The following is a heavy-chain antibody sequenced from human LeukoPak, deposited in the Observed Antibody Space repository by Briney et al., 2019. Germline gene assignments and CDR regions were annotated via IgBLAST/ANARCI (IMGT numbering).Heavy chain of an antibody. Sequence: PSETLSLTCSGSNYSISNSLYWGWLRQPPGKGLEWIGSIYRSGSTFYNPSLKSRVTISLDTSTNQFSLKLSSVTAADTAVYFCARGTYGYYMDVWGKGTTVTVSS. CDR2: IYRSGST. V-gene: IGHV4-38-2*02. CDR1: NYSISNSLY. J-gene: IGHJ6*03. CDR3: ARGTYGYYMDV. D-gene: IGHD4-17*01.